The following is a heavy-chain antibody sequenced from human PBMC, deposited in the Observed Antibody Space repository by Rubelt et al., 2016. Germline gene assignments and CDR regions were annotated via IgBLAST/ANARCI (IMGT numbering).Heavy chain of an antibody. J-gene: IGHJ5*02. CDR2: ISGSGGTT. V-gene: IGHV3-23*04. CDR3: AKAGYTSGWFNWFDP. Sequence: VQLVESGGGLVQPGGSLRLSCAVSGFTFISYAMTWVRQAPGKGLEWVSGISGSGGTTYYADSVKGRFTISRDNSKNTLYLQMNSLRAEDTAVYYCAKAGYTSGWFNWFDPWGQGTLVTVSS. D-gene: IGHD6-19*01. CDR1: GFTFISYA.